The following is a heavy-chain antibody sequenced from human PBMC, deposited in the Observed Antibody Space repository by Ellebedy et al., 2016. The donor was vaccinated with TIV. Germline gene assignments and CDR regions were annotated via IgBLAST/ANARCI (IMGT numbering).Heavy chain of an antibody. CDR2: ISGRGDST. V-gene: IGHV3-23*01. CDR3: AKDGRSMVRGIIIRDFDY. CDR1: GFTFASYA. J-gene: IGHJ4*02. D-gene: IGHD3-10*01. Sequence: GESLKISCAASGFTFASYAMTWVRQAPGKGLEWVSTISGRGDSTYYADSVKGRFTISRDNSKNTLYLQMNSLRAEDTAVYYCAKDGRSMVRGIIIRDFDYWGQGTLVTVSS.